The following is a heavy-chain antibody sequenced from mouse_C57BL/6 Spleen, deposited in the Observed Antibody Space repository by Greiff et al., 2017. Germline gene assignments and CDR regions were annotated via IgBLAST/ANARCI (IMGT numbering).Heavy chain of an antibody. CDR1: GYTFTSYW. V-gene: IGHV1-55*01. CDR2: IYPGSGST. CDR3: AGCYYGSSDEDY. D-gene: IGHD1-1*01. Sequence: VQLQQPGAELVKPGASVKMSCKASGYTFTSYWITWVKQRPGQGLEWIGDIYPGSGSTNYNEKFKSKATLTVDTSSSTAYMQLSSLTSEDSAVYCCAGCYYGSSDEDYWGQGTTLTVAS. J-gene: IGHJ2*01.